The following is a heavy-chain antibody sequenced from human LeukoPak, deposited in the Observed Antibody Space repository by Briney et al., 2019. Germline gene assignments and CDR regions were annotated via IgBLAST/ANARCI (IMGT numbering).Heavy chain of an antibody. CDR2: IGGSGSNT. CDR3: AKGGRFSSGWAYDY. D-gene: IGHD6-19*01. CDR1: GFTFSNHA. V-gene: IGHV3-23*01. Sequence: PGGSLRLSCAASGFTFSNHAMSWVRQARGKGLEWVSTIGGSGSNTFYADTVKGRFTISRDNSKNTLYLQMNSLRAEDSAVYYCAKGGRFSSGWAYDYWGQGMLVTVSS. J-gene: IGHJ4*02.